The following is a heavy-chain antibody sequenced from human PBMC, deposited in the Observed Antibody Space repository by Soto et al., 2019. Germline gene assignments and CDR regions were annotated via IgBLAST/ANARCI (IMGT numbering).Heavy chain of an antibody. Sequence: ASVKVSCKASGYTFTSYYMHWVRQAPGQGLELMGIINPSGGSTSYAQKFQGRVTMTRDTSTSTVYMELSSLRSEDTAVYYCASVCRYYGLASYPYCYFLDVWRKGATVTVS. J-gene: IGHJ6*03. V-gene: IGHV1-46*03. CDR2: INPSGGST. CDR1: GYTFTSYY. CDR3: ASVCRYYGLASYPYCYFLDV. D-gene: IGHD3-10*01.